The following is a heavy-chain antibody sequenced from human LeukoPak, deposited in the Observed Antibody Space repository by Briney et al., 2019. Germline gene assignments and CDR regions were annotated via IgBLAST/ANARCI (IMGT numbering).Heavy chain of an antibody. CDR3: ATDKDWTYLDY. CDR2: IKQDGSEK. V-gene: IGHV3-7*01. D-gene: IGHD3/OR15-3a*01. Sequence: GGPLRLSCAASGFTFSSFAMSWVRQAPGKGLEWVANIKQDGSEKYYVDSVKGRFTISRDNAKNSLYLQMNSLRAEDTAVYYCATDKDWTYLDYWGQGTLVTVSS. J-gene: IGHJ4*02. CDR1: GFTFSSFA.